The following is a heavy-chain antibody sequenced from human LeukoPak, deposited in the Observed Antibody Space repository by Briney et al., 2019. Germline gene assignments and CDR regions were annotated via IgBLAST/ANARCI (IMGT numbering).Heavy chain of an antibody. CDR3: ARRPYNYSYYYYMDV. V-gene: IGHV4-34*01. J-gene: IGHJ6*03. CDR2: IDHSGST. CDR1: GGSFSGFY. Sequence: SETLSLTCAVYGGSFSGFYWSWIRQPPGKGLEWIGEIDHSGSTKYNPSLKSRVTISVDTSKNQFSLKLSSVTAADTAVYYCARRPYNYSYYYYMDVWGKGTTVTISS.